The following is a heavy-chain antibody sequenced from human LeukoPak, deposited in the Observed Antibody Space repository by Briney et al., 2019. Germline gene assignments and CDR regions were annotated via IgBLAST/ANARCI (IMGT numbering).Heavy chain of an antibody. D-gene: IGHD1-26*01. J-gene: IGHJ4*02. CDR2: ILYDGSST. CDR3: AREGIVGTIDY. CDR1: RFTFSGYG. V-gene: IGHV3-30*03. Sequence: GGSLRLSCVASRFTFSGYGMHWVRQAPGKGLEWVSFILYDGSSTSYAESVKGRFTISRDNLKSTLSLQVNSLRPDDTAVYYCAREGIVGTIDYWGQGTLVTVSS.